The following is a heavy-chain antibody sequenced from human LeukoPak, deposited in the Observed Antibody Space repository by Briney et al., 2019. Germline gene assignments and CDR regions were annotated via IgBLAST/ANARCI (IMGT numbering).Heavy chain of an antibody. CDR2: INAGNGNT. D-gene: IGHD6-13*01. J-gene: IGHJ5*02. CDR3: ARGPGRSSRINWFDP. Sequence: ASVKVSCKASGYTFTSYAMHWVRQAPGQRLEWMGSINAGNGNTKYSQKFQGRVTITRDTSASTAYMELSSLRSEDTAVYYCARGPGRSSRINWFDPWGQGTLVTVSS. CDR1: GYTFTSYA. V-gene: IGHV1-3*01.